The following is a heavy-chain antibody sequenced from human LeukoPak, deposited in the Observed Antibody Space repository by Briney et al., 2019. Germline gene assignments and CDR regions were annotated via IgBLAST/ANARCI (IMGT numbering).Heavy chain of an antibody. V-gene: IGHV4-38-2*02. D-gene: IGHD1/OR15-1a*01. CDR2: IYHSGST. CDR3: ARSGTYSPVYCFDP. J-gene: IGHJ5*01. CDR1: GYSISSGYY. Sequence: KSSETLSLTCTVSGYSISSGYYWGWIRQPPGKGLEWIGSIYHSGSTYYNPSLKGRVTISVDTSKNQFSLKLSSVTAAYTAVYYCARSGTYSPVYCFDPWGQGTLITVSS.